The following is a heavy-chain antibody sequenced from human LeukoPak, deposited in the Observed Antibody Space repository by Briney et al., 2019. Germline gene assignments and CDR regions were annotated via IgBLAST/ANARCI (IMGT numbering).Heavy chain of an antibody. CDR1: GFTFSNYG. CDR2: ISNDGSGE. CDR3: AKDRTATKYLFHY. D-gene: IGHD1-14*01. J-gene: IGHJ4*02. V-gene: IGHV3-30*18. Sequence: GGSLRLSCVASGFTFSNYGMHWVREAPGKGLEWVAVISNDGSGEYYADSVKGRFTISRDNSKTTLYLQMNSLRIEDTAVYYCAKDRTATKYLFHYWGQGTLVTVSS.